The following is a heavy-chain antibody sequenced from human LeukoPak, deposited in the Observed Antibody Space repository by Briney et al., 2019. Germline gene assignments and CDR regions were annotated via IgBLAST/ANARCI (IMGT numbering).Heavy chain of an antibody. Sequence: SETLSLTCTVSGGSISSYYWSWIRQPPGKGLEWIGYIYYSGSTNYNPSLKSRVTISVDTSKNQFSLKLSSVTAADTAVYYCAGSYSYGFFDPWGQGTLVTVSS. CDR3: AGSYSYGFFDP. J-gene: IGHJ5*02. CDR1: GGSISSYY. V-gene: IGHV4-59*01. CDR2: IYYSGST. D-gene: IGHD5-18*01.